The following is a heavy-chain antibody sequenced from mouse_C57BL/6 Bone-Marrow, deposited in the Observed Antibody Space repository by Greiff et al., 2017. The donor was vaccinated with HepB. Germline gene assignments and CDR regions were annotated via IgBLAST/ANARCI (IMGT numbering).Heavy chain of an antibody. V-gene: IGHV1-82*01. CDR2: IYPGDGDT. CDR1: GYAFSSSW. CDR3: AREATY. Sequence: VQLQESGPELVKPGASVKISCKASGYAFSSSWMNWVKQRPGKGLEWIGRIYPGDGDTNYNGKFKGKATLTADKSSSTAYMQLSSLTSEDSAVYFCAREATYWGQGTLVTVSA. J-gene: IGHJ3*01.